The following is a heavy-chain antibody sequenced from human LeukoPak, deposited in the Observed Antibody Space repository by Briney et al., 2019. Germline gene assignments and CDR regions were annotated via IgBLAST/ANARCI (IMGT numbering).Heavy chain of an antibody. D-gene: IGHD2-2*01. V-gene: IGHV4-34*01. CDR2: INHSGST. CDR3: ARSGRDIVVVPAAMRGGYYYYGMDV. CDR1: GGSFSGYY. J-gene: IGHJ6*02. Sequence: SETLSLTCAVYGGSFSGYYWSWVRQPPGKGLEWIGEINHSGSTTYNPSHKSRVTISVDTSKNQFSLKLSSVTAADTAVYYCARSGRDIVVVPAAMRGGYYYYGMDVWGQGTTVTVSS.